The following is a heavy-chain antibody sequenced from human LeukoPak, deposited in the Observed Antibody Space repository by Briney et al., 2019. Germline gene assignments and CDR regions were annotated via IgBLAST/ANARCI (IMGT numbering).Heavy chain of an antibody. CDR3: ARHNQDSSGYIDY. V-gene: IGHV4-59*01. D-gene: IGHD3-22*01. J-gene: IGHJ4*02. CDR1: GGSISSYY. Sequence: SETLSLTCTVSGGSISSYYWSWIRQPPGKGLEWIGYIYYSGSTNYNPSLKSRVTISVDTSKNQFSLKLSSVTAADTAVYYCARHNQDSSGYIDYWGQGTLVTVSS. CDR2: IYYSGST.